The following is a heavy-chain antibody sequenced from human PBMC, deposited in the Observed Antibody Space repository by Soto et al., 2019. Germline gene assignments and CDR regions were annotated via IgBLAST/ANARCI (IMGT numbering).Heavy chain of an antibody. CDR1: GGTFSSYT. D-gene: IGHD4-4*01. V-gene: IGHV1-69*02. CDR3: ATLSDMTTGTYYMDV. J-gene: IGHJ6*03. Sequence: QVQLVQSGAEVKKPGSSVKVSCKASGGTFSSYTISWVRQAPGQGLEWMGRIIPILGIANYAQKFQGRVTITADKSTSTAYRELSSLRSEDTAVYYCATLSDMTTGTYYMDVWGKGTTVTVSS. CDR2: IIPILGIA.